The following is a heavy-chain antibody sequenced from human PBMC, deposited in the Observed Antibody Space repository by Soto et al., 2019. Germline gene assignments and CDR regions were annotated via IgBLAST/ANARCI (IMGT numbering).Heavy chain of an antibody. CDR2: ISGSGGST. CDR3: ARPALLVTTFDY. CDR1: GFTFSSYA. J-gene: IGHJ4*02. Sequence: HPGGSLRLSCAASGFTFSSYAMSWVRQAPGKGLEWVSAISGSGGSTYYADSVKGRFTISRDNSKNTLSLQMNSLRADDTAVYYCARPALLVTTFDYWGQGALVTVSS. V-gene: IGHV3-23*01. D-gene: IGHD4-17*01.